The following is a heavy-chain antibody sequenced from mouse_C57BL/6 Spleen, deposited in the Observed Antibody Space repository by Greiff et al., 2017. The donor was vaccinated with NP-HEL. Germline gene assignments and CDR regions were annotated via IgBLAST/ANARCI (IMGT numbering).Heavy chain of an antibody. CDR2: ISNLAYSI. V-gene: IGHV5-15*01. CDR1: GFTFSDYG. CDR3: ARHGGSSYAWFAY. J-gene: IGHJ3*01. D-gene: IGHD1-1*01. Sequence: EVMLVESGGGLVQPGGSLKLSCAASGFTFSDYGMAWVRQAPRKGPEWVAFISNLAYSIYYADTVKGRFTISRENATNTLYLEMSSLRSEDTAMYYGARHGGSSYAWFAYWGQGTLVTVSA.